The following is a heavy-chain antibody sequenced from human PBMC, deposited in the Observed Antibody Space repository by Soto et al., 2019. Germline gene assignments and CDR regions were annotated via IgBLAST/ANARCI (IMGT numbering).Heavy chain of an antibody. CDR2: ISGGSIT. Sequence: EVQLLESGGGLVQPGGSLRLACAGSGFTFRSYAMSWVRQAPGKGLEWVPAISGGSITYYADSVKGRFTISRDNSKNTLSLEMNSLRAEDTAVYYCAAFGDYVGYFFDSWGQGTLVIVSS. V-gene: IGHV3-23*01. CDR1: GFTFRSYA. CDR3: AAFGDYVGYFFDS. J-gene: IGHJ4*02. D-gene: IGHD4-17*01.